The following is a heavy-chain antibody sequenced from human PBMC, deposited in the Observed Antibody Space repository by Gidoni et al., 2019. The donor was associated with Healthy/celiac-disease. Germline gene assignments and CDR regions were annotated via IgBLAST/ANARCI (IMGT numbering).Heavy chain of an antibody. V-gene: IGHV3-7*03. Sequence: EGQLVESGGGLGQPGGSLRLSCAAAGFTLSTDWMSWVRQAPGKGLEWVANRKQDGSEKYYVDSVKGRFTISRDNAKNSLYLQMNSLRAEDTAVYYCARDYDSSGYSYYFDYWGQGTLVTVSS. CDR2: RKQDGSEK. D-gene: IGHD3-22*01. CDR3: ARDYDSSGYSYYFDY. J-gene: IGHJ4*02. CDR1: GFTLSTDW.